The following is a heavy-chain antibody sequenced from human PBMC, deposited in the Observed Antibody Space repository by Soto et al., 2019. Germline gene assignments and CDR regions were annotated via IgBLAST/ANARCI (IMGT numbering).Heavy chain of an antibody. CDR3: TIDPPVDAFEI. CDR2: IIPMLGIT. V-gene: IGHV1-69*02. J-gene: IGHJ3*02. D-gene: IGHD3-9*01. Sequence: QVQLVQSGAEVKKPGSSVKVSCKASGGTFSSNTVSWVRQAPGQGLEWMGRIIPMLGITTYTQKFQGRVTISADKSTSTAYMFLGSLTYEDTAVYYCTIDPPVDAFEIWGQGTMVTVSS. CDR1: GGTFSSNT.